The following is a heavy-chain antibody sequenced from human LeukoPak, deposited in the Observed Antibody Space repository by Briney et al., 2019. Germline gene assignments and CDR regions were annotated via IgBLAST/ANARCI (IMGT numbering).Heavy chain of an antibody. V-gene: IGHV3-23*01. Sequence: GGSLRLSCGASGFTFSNYAMTWVRQAPGKGLEWVSAISGGGGSTYYADSVKGRFTVSRDISKNTLYLQLSSLRAEDTAVYYCAKGSRSTWSYYFDYWGRGTLVTVSS. D-gene: IGHD6-13*01. CDR1: GFTFSNYA. CDR2: ISGGGGST. CDR3: AKGSRSTWSYYFDY. J-gene: IGHJ4*02.